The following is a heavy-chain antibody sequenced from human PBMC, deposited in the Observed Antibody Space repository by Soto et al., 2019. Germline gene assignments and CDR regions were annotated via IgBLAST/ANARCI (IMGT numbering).Heavy chain of an antibody. Sequence: SETLSLTCAVYGGSFSGYYWSWIRQPPGKGLEWIGEINHSGSTNYNPSLKSRVTISVDTSKNQFSLKLSSVTAADTAVYYSARGSREYSGYGLYYFDYWGQGTLVTVSS. CDR2: INHSGST. CDR3: ARGSREYSGYGLYYFDY. D-gene: IGHD5-12*01. J-gene: IGHJ4*02. CDR1: GGSFSGYY. V-gene: IGHV4-34*01.